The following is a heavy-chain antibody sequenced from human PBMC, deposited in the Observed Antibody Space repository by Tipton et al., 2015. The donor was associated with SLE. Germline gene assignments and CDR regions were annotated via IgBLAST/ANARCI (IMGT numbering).Heavy chain of an antibody. J-gene: IGHJ4*02. D-gene: IGHD2-15*01. CDR3: AKSPPWLAAALFDY. CDR2: ISSSSSTI. Sequence: SLRLSCAASGFTFSSYSMNWVRQAPGKGLEWVSYISSSSSTIYYADSVKGRFTISRDNAKNSLYLQMNSLRAEDTAVYYCAKSPPWLAAALFDYWGQGTLVTVSS. V-gene: IGHV3-48*01. CDR1: GFTFSSYS.